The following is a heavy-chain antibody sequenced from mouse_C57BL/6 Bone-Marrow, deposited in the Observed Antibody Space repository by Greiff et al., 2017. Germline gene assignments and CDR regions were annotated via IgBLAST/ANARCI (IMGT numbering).Heavy chain of an antibody. J-gene: IGHJ3*01. V-gene: IGHV2-5*01. CDR3: AKNDGSTWFAY. D-gene: IGHD1-1*01. Sequence: VMLVESGPGLVQPSQSLSITCTVSGFSLTSYGVHWVRQSPGKGLEWLGVIWRGGSTDYNAAFMSRLSINKYNSKSQVFFKMNSLQADDTAIYYCAKNDGSTWFAYWGQGTLVTVSA. CDR2: IWRGGST. CDR1: GFSLTSYG.